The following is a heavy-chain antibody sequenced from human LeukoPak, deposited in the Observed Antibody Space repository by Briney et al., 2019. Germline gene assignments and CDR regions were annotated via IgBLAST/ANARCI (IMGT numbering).Heavy chain of an antibody. CDR2: IIPIFGTA. V-gene: IGHV1-69*05. CDR1: GGTFSSYA. D-gene: IGHD1-26*01. J-gene: IGHJ3*02. CDR3: ATPLEVGATPDAFDI. Sequence: GASVKVSCKASGGTFSSYAISWVRQAPGQGLEWMGGIIPIFGTANYAQKFQGRVTVTTDESTSTAYMELSSLRSEDTAVYYCATPLEVGATPDAFDIWGQGTMVTVSS.